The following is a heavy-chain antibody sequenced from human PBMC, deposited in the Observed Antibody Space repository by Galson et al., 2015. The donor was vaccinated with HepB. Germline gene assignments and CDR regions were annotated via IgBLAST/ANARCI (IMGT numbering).Heavy chain of an antibody. CDR3: ARRFDFWSGPVDV. Sequence: QSGAEVKKPGESLKISCKGSGYSFSTYWIGWVRQMPGKGPEWMGIIYPGDSDTRYSPSFQGQVTISADKSISTAYLQWSSLKASDTAMYYCARRFDFWSGPVDVWGQGTTVSVFS. CDR1: GYSFSTYW. D-gene: IGHD3-3*01. V-gene: IGHV5-51*01. J-gene: IGHJ6*02. CDR2: IYPGDSDT.